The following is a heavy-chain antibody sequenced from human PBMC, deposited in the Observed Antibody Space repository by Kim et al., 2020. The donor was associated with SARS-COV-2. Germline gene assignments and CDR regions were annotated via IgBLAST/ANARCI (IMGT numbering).Heavy chain of an antibody. CDR2: IYHSGST. V-gene: IGHV4-38-2*02. D-gene: IGHD4-4*01. Sequence: SETLSLTCTVSGYSISSGYYWGWIRQPPGKGLEWIGSIYHSGSTYYNPSLKSRVTISVDTSKNQFSLKLSSVTAADTAVYYCASTVRRGFDYWGQGTLATVSS. CDR1: GYSISSGYY. CDR3: ASTVRRGFDY. J-gene: IGHJ4*02.